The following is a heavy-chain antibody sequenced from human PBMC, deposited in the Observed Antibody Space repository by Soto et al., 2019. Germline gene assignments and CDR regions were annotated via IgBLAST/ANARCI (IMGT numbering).Heavy chain of an antibody. J-gene: IGHJ4*01. Sequence: GESLKISCQGSGYTFTSYWICWVRQMPGKGLEWMGRIHGGDSDTSYSPSFQGQVRMSADKSISTAYLHWSSVRASDTAMYYCVRYGGKNLDYWGQGTLVTVSS. CDR3: VRYGGKNLDY. CDR1: GYTFTSYW. CDR2: IHGGDSDT. D-gene: IGHD2-15*01. V-gene: IGHV5-51*01.